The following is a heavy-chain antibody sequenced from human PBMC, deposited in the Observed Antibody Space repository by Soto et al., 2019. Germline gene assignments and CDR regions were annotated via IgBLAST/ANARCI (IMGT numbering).Heavy chain of an antibody. J-gene: IGHJ6*02. Sequence: PVGSLRLSCAASGFTFSSYAMHWVRQAPGKGLEWVAVISYDGSNKYYADSVKGRFTISRDNSKNTLYLQMNSLRAEDTAVYYCARDIGGYYYYYGMDVWGQGTTVTVSS. CDR2: ISYDGSNK. D-gene: IGHD2-15*01. CDR3: ARDIGGYYYYYGMDV. V-gene: IGHV3-30-3*01. CDR1: GFTFSSYA.